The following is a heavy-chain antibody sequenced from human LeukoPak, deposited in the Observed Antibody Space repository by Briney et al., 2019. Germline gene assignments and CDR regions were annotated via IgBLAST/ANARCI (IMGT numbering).Heavy chain of an antibody. J-gene: IGHJ4*02. V-gene: IGHV3-30*18. CDR2: ISYDGSNK. CDR3: AKEPAKLLWFGEPMWGSEPIDY. D-gene: IGHD3-10*01. Sequence: HPGGSLRLSCAASGFTFSSYGMHWVRQAPGKGLEWVAVISYDGSNKYYADSVKGRFTISRDNSKNTLYLQMNSLRAEDTAVYYCAKEPAKLLWFGEPMWGSEPIDYWGQGTLVTVSS. CDR1: GFTFSSYG.